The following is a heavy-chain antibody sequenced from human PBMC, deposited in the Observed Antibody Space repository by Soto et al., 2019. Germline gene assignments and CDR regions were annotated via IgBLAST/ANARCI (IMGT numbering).Heavy chain of an antibody. Sequence: PGGSLRLSCAASGFTFSSYAMSWVRQAPGKGLEWVSAISGSGGSTYYADSVKGRFTISRDNSKNTLYLQMNSLRAEDTAVYYCAKPPRAKQLDIIYFDYWGQGTLVTVSS. CDR3: AKPPRAKQLDIIYFDY. CDR2: ISGSGGST. CDR1: GFTFSSYA. V-gene: IGHV3-23*01. J-gene: IGHJ4*02. D-gene: IGHD6-13*01.